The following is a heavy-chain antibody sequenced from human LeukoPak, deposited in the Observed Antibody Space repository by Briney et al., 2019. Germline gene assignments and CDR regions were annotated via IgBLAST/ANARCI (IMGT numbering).Heavy chain of an antibody. CDR1: GGSFSGYY. D-gene: IGHD1-26*01. CDR3: VKSGGYGLIDY. CDR2: INHSGST. V-gene: IGHV4-34*01. J-gene: IGHJ4*02. Sequence: TSETLSLTCAVYGGSFSGYYWSWIRQPPGKGLEWIGEINHSGSTNYNASLQSRVTISIDTSKNQFSLRLNSVTAADTAMYYCVKSGGYGLIDYWGQGTLVTVSS.